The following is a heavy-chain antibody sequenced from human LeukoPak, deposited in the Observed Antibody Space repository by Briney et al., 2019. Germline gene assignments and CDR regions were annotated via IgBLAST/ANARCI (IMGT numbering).Heavy chain of an antibody. J-gene: IGHJ4*02. D-gene: IGHD3-10*01. CDR3: AKNGSGPSY. Sequence: GGPLRLSCAASGFTFSSYGMHWVRQAPGKGLEWVAVIWYDGSNKYYADSVKGRFTISRDNSKNTQYLQMNSLRAEDTAVYYCAKNGSGPSYWGQGTLVTVSS. CDR1: GFTFSSYG. CDR2: IWYDGSNK. V-gene: IGHV3-33*06.